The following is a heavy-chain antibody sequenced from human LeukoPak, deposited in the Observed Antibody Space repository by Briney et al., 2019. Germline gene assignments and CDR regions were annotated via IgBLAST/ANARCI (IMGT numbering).Heavy chain of an antibody. V-gene: IGHV4-4*07. D-gene: IGHD2/OR15-2a*01. CDR2: ISTNGSP. Sequence: SETLSLTCTVSGGSIGGYYWAWIRQPAGKGLEWIGRISTNGSPRYNPSLTSRLSMSIDMSKNQFSLKLTSVTAADTAVYYCARGLSASYDFNWFDLWGHGFLVTVSS. CDR1: GGSIGGYY. CDR3: ARGLSASYDFNWFDL. J-gene: IGHJ5*02.